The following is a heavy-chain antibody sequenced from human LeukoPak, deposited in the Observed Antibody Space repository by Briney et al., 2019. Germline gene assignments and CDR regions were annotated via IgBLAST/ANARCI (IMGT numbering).Heavy chain of an antibody. V-gene: IGHV1-18*01. Sequence: ASVKVSCKASGHTFSSFGITWVRQAPGQGLEWMGWIIVRDGNTEYAQKFQDRVTMTTDTSTTTAYMELTSLRSDDTAMYYCARDHYYGLGSHPEGGGMDVWGQGTTVTVSS. D-gene: IGHD3-10*01. J-gene: IGHJ6*02. CDR3: ARDHYYGLGSHPEGGGMDV. CDR2: IIVRDGNT. CDR1: GHTFSSFG.